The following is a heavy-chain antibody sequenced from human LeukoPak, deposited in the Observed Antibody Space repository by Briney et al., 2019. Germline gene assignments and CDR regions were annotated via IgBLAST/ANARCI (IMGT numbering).Heavy chain of an antibody. V-gene: IGHV5-51*01. J-gene: IGHJ4*02. D-gene: IGHD3-22*01. Sequence: GESLKISCKGSGYSFTSYWIGWVRQMPGKGLEWMGIIYPGDSDTRYGPSFQGQVTISADKSISTAYLQWSSLKASDTAMYYCARRNYYDSSGYYSDYWGQGTLVTVSS. CDR1: GYSFTSYW. CDR3: ARRNYYDSSGYYSDY. CDR2: IYPGDSDT.